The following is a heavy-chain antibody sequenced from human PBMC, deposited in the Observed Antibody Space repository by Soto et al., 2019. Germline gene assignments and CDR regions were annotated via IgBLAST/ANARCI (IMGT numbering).Heavy chain of an antibody. CDR1: GYTFTSYG. CDR3: ARENVVVVAAPRNYYYYGMDV. Sequence: GASVKVSCKASGYTFTSYGISWVRQAPGQGLEWMGWIRAYNGNTNYAQKLQGRVTMTTDTSTSTAYMELRSLRSDDTAVYYCARENVVVVAAPRNYYYYGMDVWGQGTTVTVSS. CDR2: IRAYNGNT. J-gene: IGHJ6*02. D-gene: IGHD2-15*01. V-gene: IGHV1-18*01.